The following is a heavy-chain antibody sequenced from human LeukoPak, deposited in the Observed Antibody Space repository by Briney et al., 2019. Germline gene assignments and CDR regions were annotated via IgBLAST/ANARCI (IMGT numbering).Heavy chain of an antibody. V-gene: IGHV3-74*01. D-gene: IGHD1-26*01. J-gene: IGHJ4*02. Sequence: GGALPLSCAASGFTFRRSWLHWVRQAPGKGVVGVSHIKQDGTVTDYAESVKGRFSISRDNAKNTLYLQMNSLRVEDTAIYYCVKVRGRARVGYFDYWGQGTLVTVSS. CDR3: VKVRGRARVGYFDY. CDR2: IKQDGTVT. CDR1: GFTFRRSW.